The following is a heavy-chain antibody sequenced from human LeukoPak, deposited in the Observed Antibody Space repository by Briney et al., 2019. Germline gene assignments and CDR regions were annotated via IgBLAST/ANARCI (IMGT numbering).Heavy chain of an antibody. J-gene: IGHJ4*02. CDR1: GYTFTIYY. V-gene: IGHV1-46*01. CDR3: AREETIAVAGNVDY. Sequence: VASVTVSFKASGYTFTIYYMHWVRQAPGQGVEWMGIINPSGGSTSYAQKFQGRVTMTRDASTSTDYMELSSLRSEDTAVYYCAREETIAVAGNVDYWGQGTLVTVSS. D-gene: IGHD6-19*01. CDR2: INPSGGST.